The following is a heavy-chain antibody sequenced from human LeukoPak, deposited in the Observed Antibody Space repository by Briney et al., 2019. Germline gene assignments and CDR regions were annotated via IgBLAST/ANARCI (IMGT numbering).Heavy chain of an antibody. Sequence: PSETLSLTCSVSGGSISSSSSYWGWVRQPPGKGLEWIGSIYYSGSSFDNPALKSRVTISVDTSKNQFSLKLSSVTAADTAVYHCARLAMIVVRPRWFDPWGQGTLVTVSS. CDR3: ARLAMIVVRPRWFDP. V-gene: IGHV4-39*01. CDR2: IYYSGSS. J-gene: IGHJ5*02. CDR1: GGSISSSSSY. D-gene: IGHD3-22*01.